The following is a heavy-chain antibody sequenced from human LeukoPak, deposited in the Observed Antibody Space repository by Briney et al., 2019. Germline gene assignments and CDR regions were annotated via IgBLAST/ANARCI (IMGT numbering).Heavy chain of an antibody. CDR1: GESFSGYY. CDR2: VNHSGST. CDR3: ARGKDIVVVPSAPLPWNV. D-gene: IGHD2-2*01. Sequence: SETLSLTCAVYGESFSGYYWTWIRQPPGKGLEWIGDVNHSGSTNYNPSLKSRVTISVDTSKNQFSLRLSSVTAADTAVYYCARGKDIVVVPSAPLPWNVWGKGTTVSVSS. J-gene: IGHJ6*04. V-gene: IGHV4-34*01.